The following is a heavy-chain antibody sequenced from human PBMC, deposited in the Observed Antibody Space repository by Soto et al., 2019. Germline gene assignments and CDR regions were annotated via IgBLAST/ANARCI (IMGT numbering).Heavy chain of an antibody. J-gene: IGHJ5*02. V-gene: IGHV4-59*01. CDR3: ARDAHRYSSSSFDP. D-gene: IGHD6-13*01. Sequence: PSETLSLTCTVSGGSISSYYWSWIRQPPGKGLEWIGYIYYSGSTNYNPSLKSRVTISVDTSKNQFSLKLSSVTAADTAVYYCARDAHRYSSSSFDPWGQGTLVTVSS. CDR2: IYYSGST. CDR1: GGSISSYY.